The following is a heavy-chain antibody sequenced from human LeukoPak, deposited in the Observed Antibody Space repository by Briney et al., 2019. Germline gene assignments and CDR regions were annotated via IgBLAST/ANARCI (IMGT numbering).Heavy chain of an antibody. J-gene: IGHJ4*02. CDR2: ISGSDGDT. CDR3: ARDHEFGRWELRGAFDY. Sequence: SGGSLRLSCAASGFTFSIFAMSWVRQAPGKGLEWVSSISGSDGDTYYADSVKGRFTISRDNSENTLYLQMNSLRAEDTAVYYCARDHEFGRWELRGAFDYWGQGTLVTVSS. D-gene: IGHD1-26*01. V-gene: IGHV3-23*01. CDR1: GFTFSIFA.